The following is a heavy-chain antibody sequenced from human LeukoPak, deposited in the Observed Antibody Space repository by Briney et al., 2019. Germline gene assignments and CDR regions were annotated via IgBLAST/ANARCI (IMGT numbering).Heavy chain of an antibody. CDR1: GDSISSDY. D-gene: IGHD6-19*01. V-gene: IGHV4-4*07. CDR2: IYTTGST. J-gene: IGHJ4*02. Sequence: SETLSLTCSVSGDSISSDYWSWIRQLAGKGLEWIGRIYTTGSTNYNPSLKSRVTMSVDMSKNQFSLKLSSVTAADTAVYYCASYGLPGIAVAGTSSFDYWGQGTLVTVSS. CDR3: ASYGLPGIAVAGTSSFDY.